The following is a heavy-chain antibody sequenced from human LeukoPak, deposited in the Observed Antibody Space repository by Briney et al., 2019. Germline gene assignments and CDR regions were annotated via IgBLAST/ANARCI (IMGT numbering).Heavy chain of an antibody. Sequence: ASVKVSCKASGYTFTSYYMHWVRQAPGQGLKWMGIINPSGGSTSYAQKFQGRVTMTRDTSTSTVYMELSSLRSEDTAVYYCARSRSPSIYSSSSHLDYWGQGTLVTVSS. CDR2: INPSGGST. D-gene: IGHD6-6*01. J-gene: IGHJ4*02. V-gene: IGHV1-46*01. CDR1: GYTFTSYY. CDR3: ARSRSPSIYSSSSHLDY.